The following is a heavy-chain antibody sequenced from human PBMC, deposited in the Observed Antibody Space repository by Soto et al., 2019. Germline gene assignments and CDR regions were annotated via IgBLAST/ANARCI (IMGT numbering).Heavy chain of an antibody. CDR2: LSYDGSSK. Sequence: GGSLRLSCAASGFTFSNFGMHWVRQAPGTGLEWVASLSYDGSSKYYVDSVKGRFTISRDNSEDTLYLQMDSLRAEDTAVYYCAKVPGIAVAGSQLKLGYFDYWGQGTLVTVSS. J-gene: IGHJ4*02. V-gene: IGHV3-30*18. D-gene: IGHD6-19*01. CDR3: AKVPGIAVAGSQLKLGYFDY. CDR1: GFTFSNFG.